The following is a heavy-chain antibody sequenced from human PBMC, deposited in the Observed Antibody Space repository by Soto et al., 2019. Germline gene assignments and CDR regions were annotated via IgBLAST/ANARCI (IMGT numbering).Heavy chain of an antibody. J-gene: IGHJ5*02. D-gene: IGHD3-22*01. CDR3: ASSRVDSVCTSISPDWFEP. CDR1: GGSISSSSYY. V-gene: IGHV4-39*01. CDR2: IYYSGST. Sequence: SETLSLTCTVSGGSISSSSYYWGWIRQPPGKGLEWIGSIYYSGSTYYNPSLKSRVTISVDTSKNQFSLKLSSVTAADTAVYYCASSRVDSVCTSISPDWFEPWGQGTLVTVSS.